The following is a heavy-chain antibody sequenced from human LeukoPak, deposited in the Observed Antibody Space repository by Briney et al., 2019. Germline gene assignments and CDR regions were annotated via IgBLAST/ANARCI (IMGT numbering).Heavy chain of an antibody. D-gene: IGHD3-22*01. V-gene: IGHV3-33*01. Sequence: PGGSLRLSCAASGFTFSSYGLHWGRQAPAKGLGRVAVIWYYGSNKYYADSVKGQFTIPRDNSKNTLYLQLNSLRAEDTAVYYCARDLSITMIVVAEDAFDIWGQGTMVTVSS. J-gene: IGHJ3*02. CDR1: GFTFSSYG. CDR2: IWYYGSNK. CDR3: ARDLSITMIVVAEDAFDI.